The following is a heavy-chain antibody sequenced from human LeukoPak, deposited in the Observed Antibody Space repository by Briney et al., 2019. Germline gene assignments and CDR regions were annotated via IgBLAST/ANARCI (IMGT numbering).Heavy chain of an antibody. J-gene: IGHJ4*02. CDR2: ISSSGSTI. V-gene: IGHV3-48*04. Sequence: PGGSLRLSCAASGFTFSSYSMNWVRQAPGKGLEWVSYISSSGSTIYYADSVKGRFTISRDNAKNSLYLQMNSLRAEDTAVYYCAREWLRPPYYFDYWGQGTLVTVSS. CDR1: GFTFSSYS. CDR3: AREWLRPPYYFDY. D-gene: IGHD5-12*01.